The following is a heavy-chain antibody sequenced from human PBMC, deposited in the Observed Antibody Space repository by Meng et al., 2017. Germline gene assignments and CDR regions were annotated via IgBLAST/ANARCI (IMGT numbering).Heavy chain of an antibody. CDR3: ARVLVVVITTYYFGY. D-gene: IGHD3-22*01. J-gene: IGHJ4*02. CDR2: IKQEGSEK. V-gene: IGHV3-7*01. CDR1: GFTFSSYW. Sequence: GGSLRLSCAASGFTFSSYWMSWVRQAPGKGLEWVANIKQEGSEKYYVDSVKGRFTISRDNAKNSLYLQMNSMRAEDTAVYYCARVLVVVITTYYFGYWGQGTLVTVSS.